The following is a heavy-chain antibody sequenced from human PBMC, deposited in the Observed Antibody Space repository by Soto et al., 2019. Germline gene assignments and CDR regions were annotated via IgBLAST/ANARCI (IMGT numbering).Heavy chain of an antibody. D-gene: IGHD1-20*01. J-gene: IGHJ5*02. V-gene: IGHV1-69*01. Sequence: QVQLVQSGAEVKKPGSSVKVSCKASGGTFSSYAISWVRQAPGQGLEWMGGIIPSFGTANYAQKFQGRVMITADDSTSKAYMELSSLRSEDTAVYYCAIYNWNPTNWFDPWGQGTLVTVSS. CDR1: GGTFSSYA. CDR2: IIPSFGTA. CDR3: AIYNWNPTNWFDP.